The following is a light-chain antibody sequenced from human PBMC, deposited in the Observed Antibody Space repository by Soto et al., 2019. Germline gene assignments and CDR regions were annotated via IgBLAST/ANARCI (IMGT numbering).Light chain of an antibody. CDR2: GAS. CDR1: QSVSSN. J-gene: IGKJ1*01. V-gene: IGKV3-15*01. Sequence: EIVMTQSPAALSVSPGERATLSCRASQSVSSNLAWYQQKPGQAPRLLIYGASTRATDIPARFSGGGSGTEFTLTISSLQSEEFAVYYCQQYNNLWTFGQGTKVEIK. CDR3: QQYNNLWT.